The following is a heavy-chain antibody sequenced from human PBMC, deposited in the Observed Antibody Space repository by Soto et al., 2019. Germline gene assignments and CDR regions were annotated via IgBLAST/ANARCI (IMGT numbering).Heavy chain of an antibody. CDR1: GDSVSSNTAA. CDR2: TYFRSRWYN. D-gene: IGHD6-25*01. Sequence: SQTLSLTCAISGDSVSSNTAAWRWIRQSPSRGLEWLGRTYFRSRWYNDYAVSVKSRITINADTSKNQFSLHLNSVSPEDTAVYYCAREGSSAYGEVKYDMDVWGKGTTVTVSS. J-gene: IGHJ6*03. V-gene: IGHV6-1*01. CDR3: AREGSSAYGEVKYDMDV.